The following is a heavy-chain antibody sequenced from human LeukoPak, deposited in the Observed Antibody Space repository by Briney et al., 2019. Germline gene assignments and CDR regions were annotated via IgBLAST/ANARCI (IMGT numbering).Heavy chain of an antibody. CDR2: TVSEIDGGTT. D-gene: IGHD1-7*01. CDR3: TTDEDWNYARKDV. CDR1: GFTFNYAW. Sequence: GGSLRLSCAASGFTFNYAWMSWVRQVPGKGLEWVGQTVSEIDGGTTDYAAPAKGRFTISRDDSKSTLYLQMNSLKIEDTAVYYCTTDEDWNYARKDVWGQGATVIVSS. J-gene: IGHJ6*02. V-gene: IGHV3-15*04.